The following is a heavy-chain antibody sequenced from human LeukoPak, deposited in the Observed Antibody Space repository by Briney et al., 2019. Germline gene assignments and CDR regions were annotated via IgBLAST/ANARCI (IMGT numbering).Heavy chain of an antibody. J-gene: IGHJ4*02. CDR1: GFTFSGYA. Sequence: GGSLRLSCAASGFTFSGYAMSWVRQAPGKGLEWVSAISGSGGSTYYADSVKGRFTISRDNSKNTLYLQMNSLRAEDTAVYYCAKTLSSYDFWSGYPNSAYFDYWGQGTLVTVSS. CDR3: AKTLSSYDFWSGYPNSAYFDY. D-gene: IGHD3-3*01. CDR2: ISGSGGST. V-gene: IGHV3-23*01.